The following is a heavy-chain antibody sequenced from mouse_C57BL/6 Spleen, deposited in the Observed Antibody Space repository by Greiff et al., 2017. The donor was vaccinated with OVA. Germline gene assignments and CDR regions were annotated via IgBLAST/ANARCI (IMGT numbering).Heavy chain of an antibody. CDR3: ARIELRFSYYFDY. Sequence: QVQLKESGPGILQPSQTLSLTCSFSGFSLSTFGMGVGWIRQPPGKGLDGLAHIWWDDHKYYNPALKSRPITSKDTSKNQVFLTIANVDTADTATYYCARIELRFSYYFDYWGQGTTLTVSS. J-gene: IGHJ2*01. CDR2: IWWDDHK. CDR1: GFSLSTFGMG. D-gene: IGHD1-1*01. V-gene: IGHV8-8*01.